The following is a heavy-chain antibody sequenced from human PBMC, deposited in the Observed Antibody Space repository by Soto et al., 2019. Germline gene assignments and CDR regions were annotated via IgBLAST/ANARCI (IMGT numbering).Heavy chain of an antibody. CDR2: IGFDGNDK. CDR1: GFTFSNNV. V-gene: IGHV3-30*02. D-gene: IGHD6-19*01. Sequence: GGSLRLSCAASGFTFSNNVMHWVRQAPGKGLEWVALIGFDGNDKNYEDSVKGRFTISRDNSKKTVSLEMNSLRAEDTAVYYCARGRGTGVAGTYYHGLDVWGQGTTVTVSS. CDR3: ARGRGTGVAGTYYHGLDV. J-gene: IGHJ6*02.